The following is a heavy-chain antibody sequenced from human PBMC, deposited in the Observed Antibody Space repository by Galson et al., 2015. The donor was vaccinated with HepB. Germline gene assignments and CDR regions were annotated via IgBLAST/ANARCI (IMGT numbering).Heavy chain of an antibody. CDR2: ITNTGGST. Sequence: SLRLSCAASGFRFAYYGMSWVRQAPGKGLEWLSAITNTGGSTYYADSVKGRFTISRDNSKNTVYLQVNSVKVEDTAVYYCAKCSILASYYFYGIDVWGQGTPVPVSS. D-gene: IGHD1-26*01. V-gene: IGHV3-23*01. CDR1: GFRFAYYG. J-gene: IGHJ6*02. CDR3: AKCSILASYYFYGIDV.